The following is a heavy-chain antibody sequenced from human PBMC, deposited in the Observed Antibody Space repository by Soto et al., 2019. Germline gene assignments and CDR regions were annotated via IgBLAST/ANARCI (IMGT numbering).Heavy chain of an antibody. CDR2: IYYSGST. CDR1: GGSISSSSYY. CDR3: ARLNSSGWYGIGGWFDP. Sequence: RSLTCTVSGGSISSSSYYWGWIRQPPGKGLEWIGSIYYSGSTYYNPSLKSRVTISVDTSKNQFSLKLSSVTAADTAVYYCARLNSSGWYGIGGWFDPWGQGTLVTV. D-gene: IGHD6-19*01. J-gene: IGHJ5*02. V-gene: IGHV4-39*01.